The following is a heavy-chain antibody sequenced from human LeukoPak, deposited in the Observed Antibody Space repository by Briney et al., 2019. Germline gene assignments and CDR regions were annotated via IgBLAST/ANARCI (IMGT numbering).Heavy chain of an antibody. D-gene: IGHD2-2*02. V-gene: IGHV4-59*01. J-gene: IGHJ4*02. CDR2: IYYSGST. CDR3: ARAPGYCSSTSCYSTFKYDY. CDR1: GGSISSYY. Sequence: SETLSLTCTVSGGSISSYYWSWIRQPPGKGLEWIGYIYYSGSTNYNPSLKSRVTISVDTSKNQFSLKLSSVTAADTAVYYCARAPGYCSSTSCYSTFKYDYWDQGTLVTVSS.